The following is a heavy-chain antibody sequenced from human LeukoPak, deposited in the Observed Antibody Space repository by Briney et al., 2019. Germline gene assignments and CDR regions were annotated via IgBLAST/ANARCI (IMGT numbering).Heavy chain of an antibody. D-gene: IGHD3-10*02. V-gene: IGHV3-74*01. CDR2: IKGDERTT. CDR1: GFTFSSYA. J-gene: IGHJ4*02. Sequence: GGSLRLSCAASGFTFSSYAMIWVRQAPGKGLEWVSRIKGDERTTNYADSVEGRFTISRDNAKNTVYLEINSLRAEDTAVYYCARGGLFAYYFDYWGQGTLVTVSS. CDR3: ARGGLFAYYFDY.